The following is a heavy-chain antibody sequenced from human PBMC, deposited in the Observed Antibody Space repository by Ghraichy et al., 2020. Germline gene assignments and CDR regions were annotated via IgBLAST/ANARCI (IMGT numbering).Heavy chain of an antibody. J-gene: IGHJ4*02. CDR1: GFTFESYH. V-gene: IGHV3-30*02. Sequence: GGSLRLSCAASGFTFESYHMHWVRQAPGKGLEWVALTRYDGSDQYYADFVKGRFTISRDNSKSTLYLQMNSLRAEDTAMYYCAKDNRWQYFDYWRLGTLVTFAS. CDR2: TRYDGSDQ. CDR3: AKDNRWQYFDY. D-gene: IGHD1-14*01.